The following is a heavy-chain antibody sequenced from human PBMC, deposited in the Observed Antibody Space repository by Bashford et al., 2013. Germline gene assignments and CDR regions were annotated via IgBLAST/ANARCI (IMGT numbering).Heavy chain of an antibody. J-gene: IGHJ4*02. CDR2: ISNDGNYK. Sequence: VRQAPGKGLEWVAAISNDGNYKDYADSVKGRFTTSRDNSKNTLYLQMNSLTGEDTAVYYCARSGPMIALDYWGQGTLVTVSS. CDR3: ARSGPMIALDY. D-gene: IGHD3-22*01. V-gene: IGHV3-30*04.